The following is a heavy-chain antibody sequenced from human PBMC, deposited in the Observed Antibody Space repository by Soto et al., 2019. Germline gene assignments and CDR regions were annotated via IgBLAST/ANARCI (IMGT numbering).Heavy chain of an antibody. Sequence: PGGSLRLSCAASGFTFSRYGMHWVGQAPGKGLEWVAVISYDGSNKYYADSVKGRFTISRDNSKNTLYLQMNSLRAEDTAVYYCAKDRVELRGPIDYWGQGTLVTVSS. CDR1: GFTFSRYG. D-gene: IGHD1-7*01. J-gene: IGHJ4*02. CDR3: AKDRVELRGPIDY. V-gene: IGHV3-30*18. CDR2: ISYDGSNK.